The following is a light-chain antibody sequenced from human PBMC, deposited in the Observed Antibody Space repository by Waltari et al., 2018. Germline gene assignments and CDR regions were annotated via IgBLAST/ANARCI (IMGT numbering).Light chain of an antibody. V-gene: IGLV2-23*02. Sequence: QSALTQSASVSGSPGQSITISCTGTSSDVGSYNLFSWYQQHPGRAPNLMIYEVSERPSGVSNRFSGSKSGNTASLTISGLQAEDEADYYCCSYTGSPHVVFGGGTKLTVL. CDR3: CSYTGSPHVV. J-gene: IGLJ2*01. CDR1: SSDVGSYNL. CDR2: EVS.